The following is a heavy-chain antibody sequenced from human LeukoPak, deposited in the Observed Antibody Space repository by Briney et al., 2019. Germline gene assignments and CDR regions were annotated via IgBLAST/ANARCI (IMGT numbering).Heavy chain of an antibody. D-gene: IGHD1-26*01. J-gene: IGHJ4*02. Sequence: SETLSLTCTVSGGSISSGDYYWRWIRQPPGKGLEWIGYIYYSGSTYYNPSLKSRVTISVDTSKNQFSLKLSSVTAADTAVYYCARVIVGATMIDYWGQGTLVTVSS. V-gene: IGHV4-30-4*01. CDR2: IYYSGST. CDR3: ARVIVGATMIDY. CDR1: GGSISSGDYY.